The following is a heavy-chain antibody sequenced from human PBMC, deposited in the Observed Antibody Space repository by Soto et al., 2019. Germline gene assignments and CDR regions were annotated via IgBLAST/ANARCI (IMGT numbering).Heavy chain of an antibody. J-gene: IGHJ4*02. Sequence: SVKLSCKAAGGPFISDAVSWVRQAPGQGLEWMGGIIPIFGTANYAQKFQGRVTITADESTSTAYMELSSLRAEDTAVYYCAKNGLSSSPSAIDSCGQRTLVTVPS. CDR2: IIPIFGTA. V-gene: IGHV1-69*01. CDR3: AKNGLSSSPSAIDS. D-gene: IGHD6-6*01. CDR1: GGPFISDA.